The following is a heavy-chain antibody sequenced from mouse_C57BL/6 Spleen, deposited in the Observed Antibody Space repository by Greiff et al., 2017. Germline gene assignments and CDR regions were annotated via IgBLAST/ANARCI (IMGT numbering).Heavy chain of an antibody. D-gene: IGHD2-10*01. CDR3: ARTYYGNGYFDV. J-gene: IGHJ1*03. V-gene: IGHV1-82*01. Sequence: QVQLQQSGPELVKPGASVKISCKASGYAFSSSWMNWVKQRPGKGLEWIGRIYPGDGDTNYNGKFKGKATLTADKSSSTAYMQLSSLTSEDSAVYFCARTYYGNGYFDVRGTGTTVTVSS. CDR1: GYAFSSSW. CDR2: IYPGDGDT.